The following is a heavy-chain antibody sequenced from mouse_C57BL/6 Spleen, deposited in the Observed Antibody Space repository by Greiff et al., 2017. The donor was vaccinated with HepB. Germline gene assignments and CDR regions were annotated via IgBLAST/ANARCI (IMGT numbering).Heavy chain of an antibody. V-gene: IGHV1-82*01. CDR1: GYAFSSSW. CDR3: ARSEAPYGSSYFDY. D-gene: IGHD1-1*01. J-gene: IGHJ2*01. CDR2: IYPGDGDT. Sequence: VQLQQSGPELVKPGASVKISCKASGYAFSSSWMNWVKQRPGKGLEWIGRIYPGDGDTNYNGKFKGKATLTADKSSSTAYMQLSSLTSEDSAVYFCARSEAPYGSSYFDYWGQGTTLTVSS.